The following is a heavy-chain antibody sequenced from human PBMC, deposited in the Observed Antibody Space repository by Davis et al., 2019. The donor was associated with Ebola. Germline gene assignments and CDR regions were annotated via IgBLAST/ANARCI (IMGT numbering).Heavy chain of an antibody. V-gene: IGHV1-8*01. J-gene: IGHJ4*02. CDR2: MNPNSGNT. D-gene: IGHD6-6*01. Sequence: ASVKVSCKASGYSFTSYDINWVRQATGQGLEWMGWMNPNSGNTGYAQKFQGRVTMTRNTSISTAYMELSRLRSEDTAVYYCARGGGGVAARLWYELWGQGTLVTVSS. CDR3: ARGGGGVAARLWYEL. CDR1: GYSFTSYD.